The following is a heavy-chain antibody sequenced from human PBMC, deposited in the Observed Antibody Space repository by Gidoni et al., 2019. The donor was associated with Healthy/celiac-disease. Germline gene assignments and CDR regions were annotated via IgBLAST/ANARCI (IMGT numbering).Heavy chain of an antibody. Sequence: QLQLQESGPGMVKPSETLSLTCTVPGSSISSSSYYWGWIRQPPGKGPEWIGSIYYSGSTYYNPSLKSRVTISVDTSKNQFSLKLSSVTAADTAVYYCARDGFDYWGQGTLVTVSS. CDR3: ARDGFDY. J-gene: IGHJ4*02. V-gene: IGHV4-39*07. CDR1: GSSISSSSYY. CDR2: IYYSGST.